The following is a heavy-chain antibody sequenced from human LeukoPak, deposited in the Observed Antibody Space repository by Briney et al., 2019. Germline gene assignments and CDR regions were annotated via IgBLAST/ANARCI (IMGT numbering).Heavy chain of an antibody. J-gene: IGHJ3*02. Sequence: SVKVSCKASGYTFTGYYMHWVRQAPGQGLEWMGGIIPIFGTPNYAQKFQGRVTITVDESTSTGYMELSSLRSEDRAVYYCARSARSYSDAFDIWGQGTKVTVSS. V-gene: IGHV1-69*13. CDR3: ARSARSYSDAFDI. CDR1: GYTFTGYY. CDR2: IIPIFGTP. D-gene: IGHD1-26*01.